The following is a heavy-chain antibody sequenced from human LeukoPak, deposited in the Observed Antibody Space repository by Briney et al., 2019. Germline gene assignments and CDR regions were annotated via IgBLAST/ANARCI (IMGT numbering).Heavy chain of an antibody. D-gene: IGHD2-2*01. CDR2: IYPGDSDT. CDR1: GYSFTSYW. J-gene: IGHJ6*02. CDR3: ARVVVPAAYYYYYYGMDV. Sequence: GESLKISCKGSGYSFTSYWIGWVRQMLGKGLEWMGIIYPGDSDTRYSPSFQGQVTISADKSISTAYLQWSSLKASDTAMYYCARVVVPAAYYYYYYGMDVWGQGTTVTVSS. V-gene: IGHV5-51*01.